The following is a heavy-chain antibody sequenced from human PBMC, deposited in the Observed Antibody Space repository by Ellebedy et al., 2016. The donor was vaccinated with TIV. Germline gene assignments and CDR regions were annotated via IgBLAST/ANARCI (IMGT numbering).Heavy chain of an antibody. CDR3: ARGSRFLAMIPIDY. CDR1: GFTFSSYS. V-gene: IGHV3-48*01. CDR2: ISSTSSTI. D-gene: IGHD2/OR15-2a*01. J-gene: IGHJ4*02. Sequence: LSLTCAASGFTFSSYSINWVRQASGKGLEWVSYISSTSSTIYYADSVKGRFTISRDNAKNSLYLQMNSLRAEDTAVYYCARGSRFLAMIPIDYWGQGTLVTVSS.